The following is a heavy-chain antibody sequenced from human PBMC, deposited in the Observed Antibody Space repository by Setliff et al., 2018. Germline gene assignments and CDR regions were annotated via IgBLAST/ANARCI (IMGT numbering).Heavy chain of an antibody. Sequence: SETLSLTCAVYGDSFSDYYWSWIRQPPGKGLEWIGESNHGGSTSYHPSLKSRVTMSVATFENHFSLKLNSLTAADTAVYYCARVTNWGLDLRFDPWGQGILVTVSS. V-gene: IGHV4-34*01. CDR1: GDSFSDYY. D-gene: IGHD7-27*01. CDR2: SNHGGST. CDR3: ARVTNWGLDLRFDP. J-gene: IGHJ5*02.